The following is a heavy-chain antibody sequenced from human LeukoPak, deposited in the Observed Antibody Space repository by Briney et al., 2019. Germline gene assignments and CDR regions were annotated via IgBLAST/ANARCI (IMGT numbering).Heavy chain of an antibody. Sequence: PGGSLRLSPASSRLTSSSSAMSWVPEAPGKGLGWGSGFTSSGSATYYADSVKGRFTISRENSKNTLYLQMNSLRVEDTAVYYCAKGREGRNYFDYWGQGTLVAVSS. CDR3: AKGREGRNYFDY. CDR2: FTSSGSAT. J-gene: IGHJ4*02. CDR1: RLTSSSSA. V-gene: IGHV3-23*01.